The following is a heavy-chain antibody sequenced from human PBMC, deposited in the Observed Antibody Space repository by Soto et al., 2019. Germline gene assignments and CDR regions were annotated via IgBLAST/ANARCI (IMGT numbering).Heavy chain of an antibody. D-gene: IGHD6-19*01. Sequence: GASVKVSCKASGYTFTSYYMHWVRQAPGQGLEWMGIINPSGGSTSYAQKFQGRVTMTRDTSTSTAYMELRSLRSDDTAVYYCARVKAVAGTFGDAFDIWGQGTMVTVSS. CDR1: GYTFTSYY. CDR2: INPSGGST. CDR3: ARVKAVAGTFGDAFDI. V-gene: IGHV1-46*01. J-gene: IGHJ3*02.